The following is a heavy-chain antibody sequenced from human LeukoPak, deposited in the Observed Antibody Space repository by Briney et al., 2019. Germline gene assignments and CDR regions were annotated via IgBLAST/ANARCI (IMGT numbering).Heavy chain of an antibody. V-gene: IGHV3-30-3*01. CDR2: ISYDGSNK. CDR1: GFTFSSYA. J-gene: IGHJ4*02. Sequence: GGSLRLSCAASGFTFSSYAMHWVRQAPGKGLEWVAVISYDGSNKYYADSVKGRFTISRDNSKNTLYLQMNSLRAEDTAVYYCARGGETYYYDSSGFFDYWGQGTLVTVSS. D-gene: IGHD3-22*01. CDR3: ARGGETYYYDSSGFFDY.